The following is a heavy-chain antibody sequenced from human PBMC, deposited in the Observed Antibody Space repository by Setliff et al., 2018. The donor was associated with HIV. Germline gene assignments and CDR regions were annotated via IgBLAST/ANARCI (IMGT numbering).Heavy chain of an antibody. J-gene: IGHJ4*02. V-gene: IGHV5-51*01. Sequence: GESLKISCKASGYSFSDYWIGWVRQMPGKGLEWMGIIFPDDSDTRYSPSFQGQVTISADKSISTAYLQWSSLKASDTAMCYCARVDMGYYYDSSGYSHFDHWGQGTLVTVSS. CDR3: ARVDMGYYYDSSGYSHFDH. D-gene: IGHD3-22*01. CDR2: IFPDDSDT. CDR1: GYSFSDYW.